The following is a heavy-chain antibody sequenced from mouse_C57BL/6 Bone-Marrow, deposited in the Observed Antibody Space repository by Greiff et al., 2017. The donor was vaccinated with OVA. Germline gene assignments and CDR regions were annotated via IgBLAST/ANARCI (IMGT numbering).Heavy chain of an antibody. J-gene: IGHJ3*01. D-gene: IGHD1-1*01. Sequence: EVKLQESGPGLVKPSQSLSLTCSVTGYSITSGYYWNWIRQFPGNKLEWMGYISYDGSNNYNPSLKNRISITRDTSKNQFFLKLNSVTTEDTATYYCARGGSSYLFAYWGQGTLVTVSA. CDR2: ISYDGSN. CDR3: ARGGSSYLFAY. V-gene: IGHV3-6*01. CDR1: GYSITSGYY.